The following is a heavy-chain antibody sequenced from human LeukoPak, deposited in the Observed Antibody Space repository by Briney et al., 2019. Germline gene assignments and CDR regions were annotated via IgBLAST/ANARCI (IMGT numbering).Heavy chain of an antibody. CDR1: GFTFSDAW. V-gene: IGHV3-15*01. CDR2: IQSKTDGGTT. Sequence: GGSLRLSCAASGFTFSDAWMTWVRQAPGKGLECVGFIQSKTDGGTTDSAAPVKGRFTVSRDDSKNTLYLRMNSLKTEDTAVYYCTTWSSQFDYWGQGTLVTVSS. D-gene: IGHD6-6*01. J-gene: IGHJ4*02. CDR3: TTWSSQFDY.